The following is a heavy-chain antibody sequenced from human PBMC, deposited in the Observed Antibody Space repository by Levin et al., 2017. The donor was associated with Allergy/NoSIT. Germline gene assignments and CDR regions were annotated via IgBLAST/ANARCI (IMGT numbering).Heavy chain of an antibody. Sequence: AGESLKISCAASGFTFSDYNVHWVRQAPGKGLDWVTLTSYDGRIEEYADSVKGRFTISRDNSKNMLFLQMNSLRPEDTAVYYCVGRLLAFEYWGQGTLVTVSS. V-gene: IGHV3-30*04. CDR1: GFTFSDYN. CDR3: VGRLLAFEY. CDR2: TSYDGRIE. J-gene: IGHJ4*02. D-gene: IGHD2-15*01.